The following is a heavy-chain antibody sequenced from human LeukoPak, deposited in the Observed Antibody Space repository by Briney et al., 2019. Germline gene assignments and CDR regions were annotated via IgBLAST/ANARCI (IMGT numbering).Heavy chain of an antibody. CDR3: ASTPIGYCSSTSCYLILY. CDR2: IYYSGST. CDR1: GVSVSSVSYY. Sequence: PSETLSFTCSVSGVSVSSVSYYWSWIRQPPGKGLEWIGYIYYSGSTNYNPSLKSRVTISVDTSKNQFSLKLSSVTAADTAVYYCASTPIGYCSSTSCYLILYWGQGTLVTVSS. J-gene: IGHJ4*02. V-gene: IGHV4-61*01. D-gene: IGHD2-2*01.